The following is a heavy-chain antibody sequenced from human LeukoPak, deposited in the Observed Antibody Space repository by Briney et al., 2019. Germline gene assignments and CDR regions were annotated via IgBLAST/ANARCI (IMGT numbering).Heavy chain of an antibody. Sequence: GASVKVSCKASGYTFTSYGISWVRQAPGQGLEWMGWISAYNGNTNYAQKLQGRVTMTTDTSTSTAYMELRSLRSDDTAVYYCAREGNIDSSSWSDAFDIWGQGTMVTVSS. V-gene: IGHV1-18*01. CDR1: GYTFTSYG. D-gene: IGHD6-13*01. J-gene: IGHJ3*02. CDR3: AREGNIDSSSWSDAFDI. CDR2: ISAYNGNT.